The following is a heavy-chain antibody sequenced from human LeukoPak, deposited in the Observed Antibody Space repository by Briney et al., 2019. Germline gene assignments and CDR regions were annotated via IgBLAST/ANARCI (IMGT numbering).Heavy chain of an antibody. CDR3: ARDLGYSSSSATPLDY. CDR1: GYTFTSYG. J-gene: IGHJ4*02. Sequence: GPVKVSCKASGYTFTSYGISWVRQAPGQGLEWMGWISAYNGNTNFAQKLQGRVTMTTDTSTSTAYMELRSLRSDDTAVFYCARDLGYSSSSATPLDYWGQGTLVTVSS. CDR2: ISAYNGNT. V-gene: IGHV1-18*01. D-gene: IGHD6-6*01.